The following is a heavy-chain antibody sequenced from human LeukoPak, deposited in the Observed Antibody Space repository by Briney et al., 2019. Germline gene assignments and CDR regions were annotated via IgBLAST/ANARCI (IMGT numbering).Heavy chain of an antibody. J-gene: IGHJ4*02. Sequence: GASLKISFKGSGYHFTSYWIGWVRPMPGKGLEWMGIIFPAESDNKYSPSFQGQVTISADKSITTTYLQWTSLKASDAARYYCARRAGQQPPDYWGQGTLVTVSS. CDR3: ARRAGQQPPDY. V-gene: IGHV5-51*01. CDR2: IFPAESDN. D-gene: IGHD3-10*01. CDR1: GYHFTSYW.